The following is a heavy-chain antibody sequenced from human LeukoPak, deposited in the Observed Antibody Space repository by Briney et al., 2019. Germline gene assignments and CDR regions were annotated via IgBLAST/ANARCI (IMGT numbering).Heavy chain of an antibody. CDR1: GFSMSVYW. D-gene: IGHD3-22*01. CDR2: IKPDGSER. Sequence: GGSLRLSCEASGFSMSVYWMSWVRQAPGKGLEWVGNIKPDGSERNYVDSVKGRFTISKDNAKKSLYLQMSSLRAEDTAVYYCARDWGAYYHFFDYWGQGTLVTVSS. J-gene: IGHJ4*02. CDR3: ARDWGAYYHFFDY. V-gene: IGHV3-7*01.